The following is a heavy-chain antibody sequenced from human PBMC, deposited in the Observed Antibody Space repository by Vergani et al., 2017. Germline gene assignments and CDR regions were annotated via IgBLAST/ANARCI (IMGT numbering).Heavy chain of an antibody. CDR3: ERDRDLYCRSATSCHNWFDP. CDR1: GAAIKDFY. CDR2: VYYTGST. V-gene: IGHV4-59*01. J-gene: IGHJ5*02. D-gene: IGHD2-2*01. Sequence: QVQLQESGPGLVKPSETLSLTCTVSGAAIKDFYWSWFRQPPGKGLEWIGYVYYTGSTTYNPSLKSRATISVDTSNNRFSLRMTSLTAADTAMYYCERDRDLYCRSATSCHNWFDPRGQGSLVTVSS.